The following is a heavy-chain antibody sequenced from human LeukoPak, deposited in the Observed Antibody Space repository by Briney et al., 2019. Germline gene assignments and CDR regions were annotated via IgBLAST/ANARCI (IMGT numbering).Heavy chain of an antibody. D-gene: IGHD3-22*01. V-gene: IGHV4-39*01. CDR1: GGSISSSSYY. CDR3: ASPGMTYYYDSSAYYFDY. Sequence: SETLSLTCTVSGGSISSSSYYWGWIRQPPGKGLEWIGSIYYSGSTYYNPSPKSRVTISVDTSKNQFSLKLSSVTAADTAVYYCASPGMTYYYDSSAYYFDYWGQGTLVTVSS. J-gene: IGHJ4*02. CDR2: IYYSGST.